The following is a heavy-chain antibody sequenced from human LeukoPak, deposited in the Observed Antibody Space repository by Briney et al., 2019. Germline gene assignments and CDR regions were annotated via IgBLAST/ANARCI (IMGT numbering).Heavy chain of an antibody. Sequence: GGSLRPSCAASGCTFSSYAMHWVRQAPGKGLEWVAVISYDGSNKYYADSVKGRFTISRDNSKNTLYLQMNSLRAEDTAVYYCASGGRTDYWGQGTLVTVSS. CDR1: GCTFSSYA. CDR2: ISYDGSNK. D-gene: IGHD3-10*01. CDR3: ASGGRTDY. J-gene: IGHJ4*02. V-gene: IGHV3-30-3*01.